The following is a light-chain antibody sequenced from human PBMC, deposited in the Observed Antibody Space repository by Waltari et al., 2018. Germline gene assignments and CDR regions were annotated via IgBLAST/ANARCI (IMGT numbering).Light chain of an antibody. J-gene: IGKJ5*01. Sequence: EVVLTQSPATLSLSLGDRATLSCRASQYLRDHIAWYQQKPGQAPRLLIYDASKRATGIPARFSGSGSGTDFTLTISSLEPDDFAVYYCQQRISWPLTFGHGTRVENK. CDR1: QYLRDH. CDR3: QQRISWPLT. V-gene: IGKV3-11*01. CDR2: DAS.